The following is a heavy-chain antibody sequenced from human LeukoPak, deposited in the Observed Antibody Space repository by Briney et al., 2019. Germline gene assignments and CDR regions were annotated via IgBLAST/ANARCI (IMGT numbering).Heavy chain of an antibody. Sequence: PGGSLRLSCAASGFTFSSYWMHWVRQVPGKGLVWVSRINSDGSSTSYADSVKGRFTISRDNAKNSLYLQMNSLRAEDTAVYYCARYGSGSYSDDYWGQGTLVTVSS. J-gene: IGHJ4*02. CDR2: INSDGSST. D-gene: IGHD3-10*01. CDR1: GFTFSSYW. V-gene: IGHV3-74*01. CDR3: ARYGSGSYSDDY.